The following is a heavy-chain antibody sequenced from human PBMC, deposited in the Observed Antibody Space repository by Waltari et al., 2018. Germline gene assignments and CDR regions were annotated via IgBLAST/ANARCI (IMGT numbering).Heavy chain of an antibody. CDR1: GGSISSYY. CDR3: ARSSITVVPAAILSSGMDV. D-gene: IGHD2-2*01. CDR2: IYYSGST. Sequence: QVQLQESGPGLVKPSETLSLTCTVSGGSISSYYWSWIRPPPGKGLEWIGYIYYSGSTNYSPSLKSRVTISVDTSKNQFSLKLSSVTAADTAVYYCARSSITVVPAAILSSGMDVWGQGTTVTVSS. V-gene: IGHV4-59*01. J-gene: IGHJ6*02.